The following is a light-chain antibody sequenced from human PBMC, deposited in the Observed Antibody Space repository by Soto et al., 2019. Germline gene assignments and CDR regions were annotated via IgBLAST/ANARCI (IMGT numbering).Light chain of an antibody. V-gene: IGLV2-14*03. J-gene: IGLJ1*01. CDR3: SANSSSNTRI. Sequence: QSALTQPASVSGSPGQSIAISCTGTSSDIGAYDYVSWYQQHPDKAPKLMIYEVSNRPSGVSNRFSGSKSVNTATLTISGLQAEDYDDYSSSANSSSNTRIFGT. CDR1: SSDIGAYDY. CDR2: EVS.